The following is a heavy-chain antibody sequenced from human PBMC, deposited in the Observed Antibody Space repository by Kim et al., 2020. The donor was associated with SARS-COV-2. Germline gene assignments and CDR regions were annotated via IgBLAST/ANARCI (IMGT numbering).Heavy chain of an antibody. CDR2: ISYDGSNK. Sequence: GGSLRLSCAASGFTFSSYGMHWVRQAPGKGLEWVAAISYDGSNKYYADSVKGRFTTSKDNSKNTLYLQMNSLRAEHTALYYCARDLYARVPTTAMATDYWDQGTLVTVSS. CDR3: ARDLYARVPTTAMATDY. D-gene: IGHD5-18*01. V-gene: IGHV3-33*05. CDR1: GFTFSSYG. J-gene: IGHJ4*02.